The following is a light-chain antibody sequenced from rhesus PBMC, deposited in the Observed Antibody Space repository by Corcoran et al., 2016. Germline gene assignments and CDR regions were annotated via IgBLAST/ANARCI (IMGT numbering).Light chain of an antibody. V-gene: IGLV2-32*02. Sequence: QAALTQPRSVSGSPGQSVTISCTGTRSDIGGYNYVTWYQQHPGTAPKLLIYEVSKRLSGVSDRFSGSKSGNMASLTISGLQAEDVADYYCSSYAGSNTVVFGSGTKLTVL. CDR1: RSDIGGYNY. J-gene: IGLJ6*01. CDR2: EVS. CDR3: SSYAGSNTVV.